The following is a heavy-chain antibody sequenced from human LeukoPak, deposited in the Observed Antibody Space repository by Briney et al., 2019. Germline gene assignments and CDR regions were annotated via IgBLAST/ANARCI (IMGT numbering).Heavy chain of an antibody. J-gene: IGHJ4*02. CDR3: ARLRAAQTYDY. CDR2: IRQDGNEK. V-gene: IGHV3-7*04. Sequence: GGSLRLSCAGAEFTLSNYWMSWVRQAPGKGLEWVANIRQDGNEKYYMDSVKGRFTISRDNAKNSLYLQMNSLRVEDTAVYYCARLRAAQTYDYWGQGTLVTVSS. D-gene: IGHD6-13*01. CDR1: EFTLSNYW.